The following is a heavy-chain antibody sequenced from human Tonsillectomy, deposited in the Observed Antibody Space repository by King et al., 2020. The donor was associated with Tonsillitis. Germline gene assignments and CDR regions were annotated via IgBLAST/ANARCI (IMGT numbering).Heavy chain of an antibody. CDR2: VIPILSIA. Sequence: QLVQSGAEVKKPGSSVKVSCKASGDIFSTYAISWVRQAPGQGLEWMGRVIPILSIANYAQKFQGRVTITADKSTSTAYMELSSLRSEDTAVYYCAREDVGGGNYFDYWGQGTLVTVSS. CDR3: AREDVGGGNYFDY. J-gene: IGHJ4*02. D-gene: IGHD3-16*01. CDR1: GDIFSTYA. V-gene: IGHV1-69*09.